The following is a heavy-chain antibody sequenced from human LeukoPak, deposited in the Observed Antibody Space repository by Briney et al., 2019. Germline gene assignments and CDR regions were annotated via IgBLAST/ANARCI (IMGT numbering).Heavy chain of an antibody. CDR1: GFTFRDHY. Sequence: GGSLRLSCAASGFTFRDHYIDWVRQAPGKGLEWVGRSRDKGNSYSTAYAASVKGRFTISRDDSKSIAYLQMNSLKTEDTAVYYCTRDPFYCSGGSCYSAAFDIWGQGTMVTVSS. D-gene: IGHD2-15*01. CDR3: TRDPFYCSGGSCYSAAFDI. V-gene: IGHV3-72*01. CDR2: SRDKGNSYST. J-gene: IGHJ3*02.